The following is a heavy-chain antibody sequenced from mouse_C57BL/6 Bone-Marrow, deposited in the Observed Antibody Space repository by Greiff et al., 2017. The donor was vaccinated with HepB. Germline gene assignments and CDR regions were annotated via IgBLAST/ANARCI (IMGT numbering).Heavy chain of an antibody. J-gene: IGHJ1*03. D-gene: IGHD1-1*01. CDR1: GYSITSGYY. CDR2: ISYDGSN. Sequence: VQLKESGPGLVKPSQSLSLTCSVTGYSITSGYYWNWIRQFPGNKLEWMGYISYDGSNNYNPSLKNRISITRDTSKNQFFLKLNSVTTEDTATYYCAREPGDYYGRRYFDVWGTGTTVTVSS. V-gene: IGHV3-6*01. CDR3: AREPGDYYGRRYFDV.